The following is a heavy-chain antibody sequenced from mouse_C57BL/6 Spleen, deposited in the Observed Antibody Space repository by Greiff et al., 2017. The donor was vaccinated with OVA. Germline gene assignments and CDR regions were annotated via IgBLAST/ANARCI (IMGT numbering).Heavy chain of an antibody. CDR2: ISDGGSYT. CDR1: GFTFSSYA. J-gene: IGHJ2*01. CDR3: ARGDDYDGGYYFDY. V-gene: IGHV5-4*03. Sequence: DVKLVESGGGLVKPGGSLKLSCAASGFTFSSYAMSWVRQTPEKRLEWVATISDGGSYTYYPDNVKGRFTISRDNAKNNLYLQMSHLKSEDTAMYYCARGDDYDGGYYFDYWGQGTTLTVSS. D-gene: IGHD2-4*01.